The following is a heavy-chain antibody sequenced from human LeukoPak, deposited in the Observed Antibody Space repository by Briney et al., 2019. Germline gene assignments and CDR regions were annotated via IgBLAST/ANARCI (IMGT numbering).Heavy chain of an antibody. CDR2: IYSGGST. CDR1: GFTVSSNY. D-gene: IGHD3-10*01. CDR3: ALPRYGSGSYTDY. V-gene: IGHV3-53*01. Sequence: PGRSLRLSCAASGFTVSSNYMSWVRQAPGKGLEWVSVIYSGGSTYYADSVKGRFTISRDNSKNTLYLQMNSLRAEDTAVYYCALPRYGSGSYTDYWGQGTLVTVSS. J-gene: IGHJ4*02.